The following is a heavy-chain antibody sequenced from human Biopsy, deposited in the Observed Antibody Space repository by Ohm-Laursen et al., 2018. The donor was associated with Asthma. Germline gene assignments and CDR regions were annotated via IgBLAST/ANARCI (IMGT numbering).Heavy chain of an antibody. J-gene: IGHJ6*02. Sequence: TLSLTCSVSGYSISNGGYYWTWVRQRPGKGLEWIGNIYHRGNTKYNPSLKSRLSFSVDTYKNQFSLKLSSVTAGDTAIYFFARNFYDFWNRSVYTYFGMDVWGRGTTVVVSS. V-gene: IGHV4-31*03. CDR1: GYSISNGGYY. CDR3: ARNFYDFWNRSVYTYFGMDV. CDR2: IYHRGNT. D-gene: IGHD3-3*01.